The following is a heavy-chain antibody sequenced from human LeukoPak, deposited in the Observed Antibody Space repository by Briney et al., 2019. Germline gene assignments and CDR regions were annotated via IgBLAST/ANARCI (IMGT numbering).Heavy chain of an antibody. CDR1: GGSISSGDYY. D-gene: IGHD2-2*02. CDR2: IYYSGST. V-gene: IGHV4-30-4*08. Sequence: SETLSLTCTVSGGSISSGDYYWSWIRQPPGKGLEWIGYIYYSGSTYYNPSLKSRVTISVDTSKNQFSLKLSSVTAADTAVYSCPKSQLPYVAWSAPGGQGPLVTVSS. CDR3: PKSQLPYVAWSAP. J-gene: IGHJ5*02.